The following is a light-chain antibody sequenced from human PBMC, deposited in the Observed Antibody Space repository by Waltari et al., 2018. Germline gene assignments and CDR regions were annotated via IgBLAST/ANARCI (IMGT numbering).Light chain of an antibody. CDR2: RAS. J-gene: IGKJ1*01. V-gene: IGKV3-20*01. CDR1: QNGCTY. CDR3: QNHERLPAM. Sequence: EIVLTQSPGTLSLSPGERATLSCRASQNGCTYLAWYQQKPGQAPRLLIYRASRRATGSPDRFSGSGSGTDFSLTISRLEPEDFAVYYCQNHERLPAMFGQGTNVEIK.